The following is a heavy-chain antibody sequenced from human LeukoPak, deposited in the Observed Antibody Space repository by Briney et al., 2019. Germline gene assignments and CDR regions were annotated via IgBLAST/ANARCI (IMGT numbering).Heavy chain of an antibody. Sequence: PGGSLRLSCEASGFTFSSYAMSWVRQAPGKGLEWVSAISGSGGSTYYADSVKGRFTISRDNSKNTLYLQMNGLRAEDSAVYYCAKDLRDSSGWYVYWGQGTLVTVSS. J-gene: IGHJ4*02. D-gene: IGHD6-19*01. CDR2: ISGSGGST. CDR1: GFTFSSYA. V-gene: IGHV3-23*01. CDR3: AKDLRDSSGWYVY.